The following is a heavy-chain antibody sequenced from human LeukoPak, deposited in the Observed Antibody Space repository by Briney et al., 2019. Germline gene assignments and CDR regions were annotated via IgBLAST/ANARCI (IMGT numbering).Heavy chain of an antibody. CDR1: GFTFSSYW. Sequence: GGSLRLSCAASGFTFSSYWMHWVRQAPGKGLVWVSRINTDGSTTSYADSVKGQFTISRDNAKNTLYLQMNSLRAEDTAVYYCARLVAAAGFDYWGQGTLVTVSS. D-gene: IGHD6-13*01. CDR2: INTDGSTT. J-gene: IGHJ4*02. V-gene: IGHV3-74*01. CDR3: ARLVAAAGFDY.